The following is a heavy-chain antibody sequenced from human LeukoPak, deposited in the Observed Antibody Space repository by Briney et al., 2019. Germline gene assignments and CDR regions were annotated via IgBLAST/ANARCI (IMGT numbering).Heavy chain of an antibody. CDR3: ASQARKGQYFDY. J-gene: IGHJ4*02. CDR1: GFTVSSNY. V-gene: IGHV3-66*04. Sequence: GGPLRLSCAASGFTVSSNYMSWVRQAPGKGLEWVSVIYSGGSTYYADSVKGRFTISRDNSKNTLYLQMNSLRAEDTAVYYCASQARKGQYFDYWGQGTLVTVSS. CDR2: IYSGGST.